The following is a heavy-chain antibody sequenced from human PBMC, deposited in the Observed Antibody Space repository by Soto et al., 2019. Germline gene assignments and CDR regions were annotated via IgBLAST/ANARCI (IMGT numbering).Heavy chain of an antibody. J-gene: IGHJ4*02. V-gene: IGHV4-59*01. Sequence: PSENMSLTCTVHGDYITSSNDWGWLRQPPGKGLEWIGYIYYSGSTNYNPSLKSRVTISVDTSKNQFSLKLSSVTAADTAVYYCAREMATTFDYWGQGTLVTVS. CDR1: GDYITSSND. D-gene: IGHD1-1*01. CDR3: AREMATTFDY. CDR2: IYYSGST.